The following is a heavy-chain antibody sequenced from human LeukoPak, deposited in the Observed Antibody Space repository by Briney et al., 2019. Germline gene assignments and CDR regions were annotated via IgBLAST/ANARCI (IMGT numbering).Heavy chain of an antibody. D-gene: IGHD1-1*01. CDR1: GGTISSYY. J-gene: IGHJ4*02. CDR2: IHDSGST. CDR3: TTTSGTSPIDS. V-gene: IGHV4-59*03. Sequence: SETLSLTCTVSGGTISSYYWNWIRQPPGKGLEWIGYIHDSGSTKYNPSLKSRVTISVDTSKNQFSLKLTSVTAADTAVYYCTTTSGTSPIDSWGQGTLVTVSS.